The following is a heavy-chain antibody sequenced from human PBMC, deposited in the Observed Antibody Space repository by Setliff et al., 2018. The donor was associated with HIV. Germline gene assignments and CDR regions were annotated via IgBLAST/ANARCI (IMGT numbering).Heavy chain of an antibody. CDR1: GGTFTNSA. Sequence: SVKVSCKASGGTFTNSAIGWVRQAPGQGLEWMGAIVPILGIANSAQKFQGRVTMSRDTSISTAYMELSSLRSDDTAVYYCARDDRAVATILWGQGTLVTVSS. V-gene: IGHV1-69*10. D-gene: IGHD5-12*01. CDR2: IVPILGIA. CDR3: ARDDRAVATIL. J-gene: IGHJ4*02.